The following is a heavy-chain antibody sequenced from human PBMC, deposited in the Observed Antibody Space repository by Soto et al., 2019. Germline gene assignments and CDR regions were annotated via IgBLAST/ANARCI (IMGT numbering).Heavy chain of an antibody. J-gene: IGHJ5*02. D-gene: IGHD6-6*01. CDR3: QRGEDRDDNSFWNH. CDR1: DGSMNSGGNY. CDR2: IHYSGAT. Sequence: TLSLTCSVSDGSMNSGGNYWSWIRQLPGKGLEWIGFIHYSGATLYSPSLKSRVSISMETSKNQLSLKLSSVTASDTAVYSWQRGEDRDDNSFWNHWHQGTPVTV. V-gene: IGHV4-31*03.